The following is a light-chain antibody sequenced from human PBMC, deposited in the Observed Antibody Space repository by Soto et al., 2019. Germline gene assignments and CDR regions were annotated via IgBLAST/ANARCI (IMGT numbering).Light chain of an antibody. Sequence: DLQMTQSPSSLSASVTDSVTITCRASQRISSYLNWYQQKPWPAPKLLIYAASSLQRGVPSRFRGSGSGTDFTLTVSSRQPEDLSTYVCQQRYRTPRTFGQGTRVEV. J-gene: IGKJ1*01. CDR3: QQRYRTPRT. CDR1: QRISSY. V-gene: IGKV1-39*01. CDR2: AAS.